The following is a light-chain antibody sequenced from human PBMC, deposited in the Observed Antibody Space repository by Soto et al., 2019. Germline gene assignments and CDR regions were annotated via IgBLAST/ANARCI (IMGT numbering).Light chain of an antibody. CDR2: EVN. CDR1: SSDVGGYNY. J-gene: IGLJ1*01. Sequence: QSVLTQPPSASGSSGQSVAISCTGTSSDVGGYNYVSWYQQHPGKAPKLMIYEVNKRPPGVPDRFSGSKSGNTASLTVSGLQAEDEADYYCSSYAGSSNVFGTGTKLTVL. V-gene: IGLV2-8*01. CDR3: SSYAGSSNV.